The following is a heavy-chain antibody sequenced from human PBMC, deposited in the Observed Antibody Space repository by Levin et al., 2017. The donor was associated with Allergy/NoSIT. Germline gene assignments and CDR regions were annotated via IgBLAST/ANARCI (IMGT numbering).Heavy chain of an antibody. J-gene: IGHJ3*02. CDR1: GFTFSSYA. D-gene: IGHD6-13*01. CDR2: ISSNGGST. CDR3: VKGQSSSWYEGAFDI. V-gene: IGHV3-64D*06. Sequence: GGSLRLSCSASGFTFSSYAMHWVRQAPGKGLEYVSAISSNGGSTYYADSVKGRFTISRDNSKNTLYLQMSSLRAEDTAVYYCVKGQSSSWYEGAFDIWGQGTMVTVSS.